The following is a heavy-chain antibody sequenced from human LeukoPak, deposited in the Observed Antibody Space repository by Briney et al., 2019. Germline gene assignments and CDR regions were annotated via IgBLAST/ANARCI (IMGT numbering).Heavy chain of an antibody. CDR2: IYPNDSDT. J-gene: IGHJ4*02. CDR3: ARQPTSMVRGIIITDYYFDY. V-gene: IGHV5-51*01. CDR1: GYRFNTYW. D-gene: IGHD3-10*01. Sequence: GEYLKISCKGSGYRFNTYWIGWVRQLPGKGLEWMGIIYPNDSDTRYSPSFQGQVTISADKSISTAYLQWSSLKASDTAMYYCARQPTSMVRGIIITDYYFDYWGQGTLVTVSS.